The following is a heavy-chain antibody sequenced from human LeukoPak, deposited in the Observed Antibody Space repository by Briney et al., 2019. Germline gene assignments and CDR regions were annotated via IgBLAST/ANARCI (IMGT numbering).Heavy chain of an antibody. J-gene: IGHJ5*02. CDR1: GGSISSYY. CDR2: IYYSGST. Sequence: SETLSLTCTVSGGSISSYYWSWIRQPPGKGLEWIGYIYYSGSTNYNPSLKSRVTISVDTSKNQFSLKLSSVTAADTAVYYCARVVEFGELLYPWGQGTLVTVSS. D-gene: IGHD3-10*01. CDR3: ARVVEFGELLYP. V-gene: IGHV4-59*01.